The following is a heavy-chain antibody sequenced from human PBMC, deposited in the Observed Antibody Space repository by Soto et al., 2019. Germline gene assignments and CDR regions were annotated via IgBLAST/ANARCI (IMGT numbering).Heavy chain of an antibody. J-gene: IGHJ4*02. CDR3: AKDKSEIAAATRGFDY. D-gene: IGHD6-13*01. Sequence: EVQLLESGGGLVQPGGSPRLSCAASGFTFSSYAMSWVRQAPGKGLEWVSAISGSGGSTYYADSVKGRFTISRDNSKNTLYLQMNSLRAEDTAVYYCAKDKSEIAAATRGFDYWGQGTLVTVSS. CDR1: GFTFSSYA. CDR2: ISGSGGST. V-gene: IGHV3-23*01.